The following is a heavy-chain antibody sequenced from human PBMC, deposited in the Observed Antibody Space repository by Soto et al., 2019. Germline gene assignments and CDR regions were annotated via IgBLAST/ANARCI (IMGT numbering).Heavy chain of an antibody. V-gene: IGHV4-30-4*01. CDR1: GGSISSGDYF. D-gene: IGHD3-9*01. CDR3: ARGLVIRPYYYHGMDV. CDR2: ISSIGST. J-gene: IGHJ6*02. Sequence: QVQLQESGPGLVKPSQTLSLTCTVSGGSISSGDYFLSWIRQSPGKVLEWIGYISSIGSTYYNPSIKSRVSVSRDTSQTQFSLKLSSVTPTDTAVYYCARGLVIRPYYYHGMDVWGQGTTVTVSS.